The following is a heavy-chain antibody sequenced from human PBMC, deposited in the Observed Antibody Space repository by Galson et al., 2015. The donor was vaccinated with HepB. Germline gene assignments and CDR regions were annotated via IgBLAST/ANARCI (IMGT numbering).Heavy chain of an antibody. CDR2: ITASGGST. V-gene: IGHV3-23*01. CDR3: ARDFFGSGAISPTDY. CDR1: GFTFTNYA. Sequence: SLRLSCAASGFTFTNYAMHWVRQAPRKGLEWVSAITASGGSTYYADSVKGRFTVSRDNSKNTLYLHMNSLRAEDTALYYCARDFFGSGAISPTDYWGQGIHVTVS. D-gene: IGHD2/OR15-2a*01. J-gene: IGHJ4*02.